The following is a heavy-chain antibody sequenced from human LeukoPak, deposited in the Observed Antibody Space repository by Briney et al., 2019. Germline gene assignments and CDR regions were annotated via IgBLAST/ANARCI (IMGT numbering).Heavy chain of an antibody. CDR1: GYTFTSCG. Sequence: ASVKVSCKASGYTFTSCGISWVRQAPGQGLEWMGWISAYNGNTNYAQKLQGRVTMTTDTSTSTAYMELRSLRSDDTAVYYCAREGTYYDFWSGYSELDYYYYYYMDVWGKGTTVTVSS. D-gene: IGHD3-3*01. CDR3: AREGTYYDFWSGYSELDYYYYYYMDV. CDR2: ISAYNGNT. V-gene: IGHV1-18*01. J-gene: IGHJ6*03.